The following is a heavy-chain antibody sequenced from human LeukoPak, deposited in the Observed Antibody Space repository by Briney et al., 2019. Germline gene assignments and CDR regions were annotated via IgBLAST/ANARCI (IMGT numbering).Heavy chain of an antibody. D-gene: IGHD5-18*01. V-gene: IGHV1-69*13. CDR1: GGTFSSYA. CDR3: ASQVDTAMVDYREN. J-gene: IGHJ4*02. Sequence: ASVKVSCKASGGTFSSYAISWVRQAPGQGLEWMGGIIPIFGTANYAQKFQGRVTITADESTSTAYMELSSLRSEDTAVYYCASQVDTAMVDYRENWGQGTLVTVSS. CDR2: IIPIFGTA.